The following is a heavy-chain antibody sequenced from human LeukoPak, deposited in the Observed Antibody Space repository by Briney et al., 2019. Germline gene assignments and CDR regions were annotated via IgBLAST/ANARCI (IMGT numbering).Heavy chain of an antibody. J-gene: IGHJ6*03. CDR1: GFTFSGYT. Sequence: GGSLRLSCAASGFTFSGYTMNWVRQAPGKGLEWVSYISGSGSSVYHADSVKGRFTISRDNAKNSLYLQMNSLRVEDTAIYYCARAGLRWRPTLYYHFYMDVWGKGTTVTISS. CDR2: ISGSGSSV. V-gene: IGHV3-48*04. CDR3: ARAGLRWRPTLYYHFYMDV. D-gene: IGHD5-24*01.